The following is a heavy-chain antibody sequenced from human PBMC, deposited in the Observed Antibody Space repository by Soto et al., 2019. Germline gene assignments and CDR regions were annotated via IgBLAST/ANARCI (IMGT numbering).Heavy chain of an antibody. Sequence: LRLSCVVSTFTFINAWMTWVRQAPGRGLEWIGRIKSVTDGGTRDYAAPVKGRFAISRDDSKNTLYLQMNSLKTEDTAVYYCTSGRSTFGLDSWGQGTLVTVSS. CDR1: TFTFINAW. V-gene: IGHV3-15*01. J-gene: IGHJ4*02. CDR2: IKSVTDGGTR. D-gene: IGHD3-16*01. CDR3: TSGRSTFGLDS.